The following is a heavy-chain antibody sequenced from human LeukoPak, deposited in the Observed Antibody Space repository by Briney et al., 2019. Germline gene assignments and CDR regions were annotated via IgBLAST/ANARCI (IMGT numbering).Heavy chain of an antibody. D-gene: IGHD1-26*01. Sequence: GASVKVSCKASGYTFTGYYMHWVRQAPGQGLEWMGWINPNSGGTNYAQKFQGRVTITADESTSTAYMELSSLRSEDTAVYYCARGRSGGVGASYYYYYYMDVWGKGTTVTISS. V-gene: IGHV1-2*02. CDR2: INPNSGGT. J-gene: IGHJ6*03. CDR1: GYTFTGYY. CDR3: ARGRSGGVGASYYYYYYMDV.